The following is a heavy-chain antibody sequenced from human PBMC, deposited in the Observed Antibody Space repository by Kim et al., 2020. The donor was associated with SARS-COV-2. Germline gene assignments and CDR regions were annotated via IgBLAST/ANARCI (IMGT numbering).Heavy chain of an antibody. CDR3: AKAQPLSSGWYVVED. CDR2: VSGGGGRT. Sequence: GGSLRLSCGASGFTVNNFAMRWVRQAPGKGLEWVSTVSGGGGRTYYADSVKGRFTISRDNSKNTVYLQMNSVRAEDTAVYYCAKAQPLSSGWYVVEDWGQGTLVTVSS. D-gene: IGHD6-19*01. V-gene: IGHV3-23*01. CDR1: GFTVNNFA. J-gene: IGHJ4*02.